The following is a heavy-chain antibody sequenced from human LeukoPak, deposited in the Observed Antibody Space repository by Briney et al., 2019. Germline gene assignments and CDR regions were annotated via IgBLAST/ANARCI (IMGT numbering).Heavy chain of an antibody. CDR1: GFTFSSYW. CDR2: INSDGSTI. J-gene: IGHJ4*02. V-gene: IGHV3-74*01. Sequence: GSLRLSCAASGFTFSSYWMHWVRQAPGKGLVWVSRINSDGSTITYADSVKGRFTISRDNAKNTLYLQMNSLRAEDTALYYCARARQGSIDYWGQGTLVTVSS. CDR3: ARARQGSIDY.